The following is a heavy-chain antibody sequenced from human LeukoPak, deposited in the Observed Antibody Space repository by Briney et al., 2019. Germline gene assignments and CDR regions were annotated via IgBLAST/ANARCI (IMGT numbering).Heavy chain of an antibody. CDR3: ARLGSPFCSSTSCYSNWFDP. V-gene: IGHV4-39*01. Sequence: SETLSLTCTVSGGSISSSSYYWGWVRQPPGKGLEWIGSIYYSGSTYYNPSLKSRVTISVDTSKNQFSLKLSPVTAADTAVYYCARLGSPFCSSTSCYSNWFDPWGQGTLVTVSS. CDR1: GGSISSSSYY. J-gene: IGHJ5*02. D-gene: IGHD2-2*01. CDR2: IYYSGST.